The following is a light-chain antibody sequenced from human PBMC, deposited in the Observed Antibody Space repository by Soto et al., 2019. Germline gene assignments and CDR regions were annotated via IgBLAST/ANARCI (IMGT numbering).Light chain of an antibody. CDR2: DVT. CDR3: GSYTITSTLMI. Sequence: QSVLTQPASVSGSPGQSITISCSGTPSDIGAYNYVSWYQHLPGTAPEVIIYDVTNRPSGVSSRFSGSKSGTTASLTISGLQAEDEANYYCGSYTITSTLMIFGGGTKLTVL. V-gene: IGLV2-14*03. CDR1: PSDIGAYNY. J-gene: IGLJ2*01.